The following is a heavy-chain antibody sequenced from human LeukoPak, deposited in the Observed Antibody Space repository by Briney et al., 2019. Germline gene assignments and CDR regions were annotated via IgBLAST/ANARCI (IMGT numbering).Heavy chain of an antibody. J-gene: IGHJ4*02. CDR2: IYWNDDK. CDR1: GFSLSTSGMC. D-gene: IGHD3-22*01. V-gene: IGHV2-5*08. Sequence: SGPALVKPTQTLTLTCTFSGFSLSTSGMCVSWIRQPPGKALEWLALIYWNDDKRYSPSLKSRLTITKDTSKNQVVLTMTNMDPVDTATYYCAHSWFYDSSGYPFDYWGQGTLVTVSS. CDR3: AHSWFYDSSGYPFDY.